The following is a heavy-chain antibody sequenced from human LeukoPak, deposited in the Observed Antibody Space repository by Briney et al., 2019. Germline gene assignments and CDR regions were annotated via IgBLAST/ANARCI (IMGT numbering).Heavy chain of an antibody. CDR1: GYSFTSYW. J-gene: IGHJ3*02. CDR2: I. D-gene: IGHD6-13*01. CDR3: ARPGVFGAAANDAFDI. V-gene: IGHV5-51*01. Sequence: GESLKISCKGSGYSFTSYWIGWVRQMPGEGLEWMGIIYSPSFQGQVTISADKSISTAYLQWSSLKASDTAMYYCARPGVFGAAANDAFDIWGQGTMVTVSS.